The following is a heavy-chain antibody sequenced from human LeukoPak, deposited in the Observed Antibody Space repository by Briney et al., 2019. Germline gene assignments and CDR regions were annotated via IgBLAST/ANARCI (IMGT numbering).Heavy chain of an antibody. D-gene: IGHD3-10*01. V-gene: IGHV3-33*01. CDR3: AGDYYGSGSYSDY. J-gene: IGHJ4*02. Sequence: GGSLRLSCAASGFTFSSYGMHWVRQAPGKGLEWVAVIWYDGSNKYYADSVEGRFTISRDNSKNTLYLQMNSLRAEDTAVYYCAGDYYGSGSYSDYWGQGTLVTVSS. CDR2: IWYDGSNK. CDR1: GFTFSSYG.